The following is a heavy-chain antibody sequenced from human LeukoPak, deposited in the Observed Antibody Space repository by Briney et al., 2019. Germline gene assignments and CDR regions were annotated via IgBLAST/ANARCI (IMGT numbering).Heavy chain of an antibody. Sequence: GGALRLSCAASEFTFSSYWMHWVRPAPGKGLVWVSRISSDGSSTSYADSVKGRFTISRDNAKNTLYLQMNSLRAEDTAVYYCAREDHYYDYWGGYFPVFDYWGQGTLVTVSS. J-gene: IGHJ4*02. CDR3: AREDHYYDYWGGYFPVFDY. V-gene: IGHV3-74*01. CDR1: EFTFSSYW. CDR2: ISSDGSST. D-gene: IGHD3-3*01.